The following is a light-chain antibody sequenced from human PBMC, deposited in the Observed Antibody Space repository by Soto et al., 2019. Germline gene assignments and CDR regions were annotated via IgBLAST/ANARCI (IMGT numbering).Light chain of an antibody. CDR3: LQNHNYPRT. J-gene: IGKJ1*01. V-gene: IGKV1-6*01. Sequence: AIQMTQSPSSLSASVGDRVTITCRASQDISDDVGWYQQTPGKAPKLLISGASRLQSGVPSRFSGSGSGAAFTLPITSLRPEDSATYYCLQNHNYPRTFGQGTKVEI. CDR1: QDISDD. CDR2: GAS.